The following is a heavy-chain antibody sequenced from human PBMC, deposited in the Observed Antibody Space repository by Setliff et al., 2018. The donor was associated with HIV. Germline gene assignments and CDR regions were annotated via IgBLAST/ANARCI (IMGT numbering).Heavy chain of an antibody. CDR2: ISSSSSYI. Sequence: GGSLRLSCAASGFTFDSYSMNWVRQAPGKGLEWVSSISSSSSYIYYADSVKGRFTISRDNAKNSLYLQLNSLGADDTAVYYCARLPSGPWHFDYWGQGTRVTVSS. J-gene: IGHJ4*02. D-gene: IGHD1-26*01. CDR3: ARLPSGPWHFDY. V-gene: IGHV3-21*03. CDR1: GFTFDSYS.